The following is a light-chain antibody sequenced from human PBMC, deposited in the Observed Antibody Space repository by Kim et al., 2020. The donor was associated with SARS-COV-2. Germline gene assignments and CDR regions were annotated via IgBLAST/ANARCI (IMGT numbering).Light chain of an antibody. CDR3: QQYNTHSYT. J-gene: IGKJ2*01. V-gene: IGKV1-5*03. CDR1: QSIVRW. CDR2: EAS. Sequence: DIQMTQSPPTLSASVGDRVTITCRASQSIVRWLAWYQQKPGKAPELLIYEASSLESGVPSRFSGSGSGTEFTLTINSLQPDDFATYYCQQYNTHSYTFGQGTKLEIK.